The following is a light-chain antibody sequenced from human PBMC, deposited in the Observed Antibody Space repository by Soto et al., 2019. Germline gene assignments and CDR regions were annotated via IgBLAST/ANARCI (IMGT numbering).Light chain of an antibody. J-gene: IGKJ3*01. CDR2: GTS. CDR3: QHYGTSPFT. V-gene: IGKV3-20*01. Sequence: VLTQSPGTLSLSPGERATLSCRASQRIASSYLAWYQQRPGQAPRLLVSGTSSRATGIPDRFSGSGSGTDFTLTITSLEPEDFAVYYCQHYGTSPFTFGPGTKVHIK. CDR1: QRIASSY.